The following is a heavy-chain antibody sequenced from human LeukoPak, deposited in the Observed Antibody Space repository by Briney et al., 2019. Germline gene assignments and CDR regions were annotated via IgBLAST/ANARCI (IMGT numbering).Heavy chain of an antibody. Sequence: ASVKVSCKASGYTFTNFAVNWLRQAPGQRLEWMGWINAGNGDTKFSQNYQARVTITRDASASTAYMELSSLTSEDTAVYFCARGLWSAHRREYYFDSWGQGTLVTVSS. D-gene: IGHD3-3*01. V-gene: IGHV1-3*01. CDR1: GYTFTNFA. CDR3: ARGLWSAHRREYYFDS. CDR2: INAGNGDT. J-gene: IGHJ4*02.